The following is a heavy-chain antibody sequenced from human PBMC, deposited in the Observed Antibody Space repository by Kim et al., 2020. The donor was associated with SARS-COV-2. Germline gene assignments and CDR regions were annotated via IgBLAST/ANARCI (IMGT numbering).Heavy chain of an antibody. CDR2: IKQDGSEN. D-gene: IGHD3-10*01. CDR1: GFTFSTYW. V-gene: IGHV3-7*01. CDR3: ASGYFGAGIYHANWFDP. J-gene: IGHJ5*02. Sequence: GGSLRLSCAASGFTFSTYWMTWVRQAPGKGLEWVANIKQDGSENYYVDSVKGRFTISRDNAKSSLFLEMNSLRAEDTAVYYCASGYFGAGIYHANWFDPWGQGTLVTVSS.